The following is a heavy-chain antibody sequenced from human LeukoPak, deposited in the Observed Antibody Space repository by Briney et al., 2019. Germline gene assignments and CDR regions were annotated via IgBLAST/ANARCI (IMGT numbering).Heavy chain of an antibody. J-gene: IGHJ3*02. CDR2: IIPIFGTA. V-gene: IGHV1-69*06. CDR1: GGTFSSYA. D-gene: IGHD3-3*01. CDR3: ATLSGVYPGQAFDI. Sequence: ASVKVSCKASGGTFSSYAISWVRQAPGQGLEWMGGIIPIFGTANYAQKFQGRVTITADKSTSTAYMELSSLRSEDTAVYYCATLSGVYPGQAFDIWGQGTMVTVSS.